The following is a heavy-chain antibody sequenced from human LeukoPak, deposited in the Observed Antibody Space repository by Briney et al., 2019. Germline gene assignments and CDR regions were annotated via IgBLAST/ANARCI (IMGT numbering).Heavy chain of an antibody. CDR3: ARPRVPDC. V-gene: IGHV3-7*01. CDR2: ISPDGSET. Sequence: PGGSLRLSCAASGFTFSSSWMSWVRQAPGKGLEWVANISPDGSETNYVDSVKGRFTISRHNAKSSLYLQTNRLRAEDTAVYYCARPRVPDCWGEGTLVIVSS. J-gene: IGHJ4*02. CDR1: GFTFSSSW.